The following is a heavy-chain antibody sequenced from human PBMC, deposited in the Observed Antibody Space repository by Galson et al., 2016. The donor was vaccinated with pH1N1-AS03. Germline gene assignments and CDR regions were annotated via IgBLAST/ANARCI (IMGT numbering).Heavy chain of an antibody. CDR2: IQYDESYR. J-gene: IGHJ4*02. CDR1: GFTLSGYG. CDR3: VKESPKEAGDY. V-gene: IGHV3-30*02. Sequence: SLRLSCAASGFTLSGYGMHWVRQAPGKGPEWVAFIQYDESYRNYAGSVKGRFSISRGISKNTLYLQMNSLRVEDTAMFYCVKESPKEAGDYWGRGVMVTVSS.